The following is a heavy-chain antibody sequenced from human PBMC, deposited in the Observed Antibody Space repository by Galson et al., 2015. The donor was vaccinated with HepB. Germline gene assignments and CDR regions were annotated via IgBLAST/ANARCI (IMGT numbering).Heavy chain of an antibody. J-gene: IGHJ6*03. CDR2: IIPFFGAP. CDR1: GGTFTRYT. CDR3: AVSVLFRGNYHYMDV. Sequence: QSGAEVKKPGESLQISCTASGGTFTRYTFSWVRQAPGQGLEWMGGIIPFFGAPSYAQKYHGRVTITADESTSTVYMDVSSLRSEDTAAYFCAVSVLFRGNYHYMDVWGKGTTVTVSS. V-gene: IGHV1-69*19. D-gene: IGHD2/OR15-2a*01.